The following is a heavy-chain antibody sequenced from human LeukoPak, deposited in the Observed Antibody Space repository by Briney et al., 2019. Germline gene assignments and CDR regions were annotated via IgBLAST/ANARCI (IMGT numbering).Heavy chain of an antibody. V-gene: IGHV1-2*04. Sequence: ASVKVSCKASGYTFTGYYMHWVRQAPGQGLEWMGWINPNSGGTNYAQKFQGWVTMTRDTSISTAYMELSRLRSDDTAVYYCARVSPTYIGSGWGNDAFDIWGQGTMVTVSS. J-gene: IGHJ3*02. CDR2: INPNSGGT. CDR1: GYTFTGYY. CDR3: ARVSPTYIGSGWGNDAFDI. D-gene: IGHD6-19*01.